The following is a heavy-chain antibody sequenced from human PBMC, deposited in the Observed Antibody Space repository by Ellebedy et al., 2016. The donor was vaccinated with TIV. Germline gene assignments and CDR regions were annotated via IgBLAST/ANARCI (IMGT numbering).Heavy chain of an antibody. CDR2: INRDGTAS. V-gene: IGHV3-74*01. CDR1: GFTFSNYW. J-gene: IGHJ5*02. CDR3: TKMSLGLIEKDT. Sequence: PGGSLRLSCAASGFTFSNYWMHWVRQVAGQGLVLAARINRDGTASDYADSVKGRFTISRDNAKNTLFLQMNSLRDEDSAVDYCTKMSLGLIEKDTWGQGTLVTVSS. D-gene: IGHD3-10*01.